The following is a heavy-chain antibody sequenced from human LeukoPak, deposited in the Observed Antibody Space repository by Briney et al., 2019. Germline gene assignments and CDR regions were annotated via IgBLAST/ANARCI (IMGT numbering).Heavy chain of an antibody. CDR2: INPNSGGT. CDR1: GYTFTGYY. CDR3: ARGVAAAGSRLDP. J-gene: IGHJ5*02. D-gene: IGHD6-13*01. Sequence: ASVKVSCKASGYTFTGYYMHWVRQAPGQGLERMGWINPNSGGTNYAQKFQGWVTMTRDTSISTAYMELSRLRSDDTAVYYCARGVAAAGSRLDPWGQGTLITVSS. V-gene: IGHV1-2*04.